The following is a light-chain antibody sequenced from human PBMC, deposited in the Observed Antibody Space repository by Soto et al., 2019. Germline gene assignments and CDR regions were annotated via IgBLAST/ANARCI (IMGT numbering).Light chain of an antibody. CDR2: EDN. V-gene: IGLV6-57*04. Sequence: FMLTQPHSVSESPGKTVTISCTRSGGSIANHYVQWYQQRPGSAPTTVIYEDNQRPSGVPDRFSGSIDSSSNSASPTLSGLKTEDEADYYCQSFDSTSVVFGGGTKLTVL. CDR3: QSFDSTSVV. CDR1: GGSIANHY. J-gene: IGLJ3*02.